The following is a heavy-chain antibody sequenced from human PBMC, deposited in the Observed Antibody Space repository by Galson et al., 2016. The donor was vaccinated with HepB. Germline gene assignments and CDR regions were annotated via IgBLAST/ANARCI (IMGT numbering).Heavy chain of an antibody. J-gene: IGHJ4*02. CDR1: GYTFTSYD. D-gene: IGHD3-3*01. CDR3: ARGRGISYYGFWSGYSLAY. CDR2: MNPNSDNS. V-gene: IGHV1-8*01. Sequence: ASGYTFTSYDINWVRQATGQGLEWMGWMNPNSDNSGYAQRFQGRVTMTRHTSMSTAYMELSSLRSDDTAVYFCARGRGISYYGFWSGYSLAYWGQGTLVTVSS.